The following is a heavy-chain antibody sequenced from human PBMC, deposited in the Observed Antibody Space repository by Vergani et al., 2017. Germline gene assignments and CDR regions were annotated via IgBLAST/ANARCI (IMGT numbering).Heavy chain of an antibody. V-gene: IGHV4-31*03. CDR1: GGSISSGGYY. J-gene: IGHJ3*02. CDR3: ARGGGYCSSTSCYPTAFDI. Sequence: QVKLQESGPGLGKPSQTLSLTCTVSGGSISSGGYYWSWIRQHPGKGLEWIGYIYYSGSTYYNPSLKSRVTISVDTSKNQFSLKLSSVTAADTAVYYCARGGGYCSSTSCYPTAFDIWGQGTMVTVSS. D-gene: IGHD2-2*01. CDR2: IYYSGST.